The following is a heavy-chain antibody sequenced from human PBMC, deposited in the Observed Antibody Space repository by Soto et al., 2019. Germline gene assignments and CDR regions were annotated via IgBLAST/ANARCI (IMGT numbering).Heavy chain of an antibody. V-gene: IGHV4-59*01. J-gene: IGHJ4*02. D-gene: IGHD3-3*01. CDR1: GGSISSYY. CDR2: IYYSGST. Sequence: SETLSLTCTVSGGSISSYYWSWIRQPPGKGLEWIGYIYYSGSTNYNPSLKSRVTISVDTSKNQFSLKLSSVTAADTAVYYCARGGITIFGVVREYYFDYWGQGTLVTVSS. CDR3: ARGGITIFGVVREYYFDY.